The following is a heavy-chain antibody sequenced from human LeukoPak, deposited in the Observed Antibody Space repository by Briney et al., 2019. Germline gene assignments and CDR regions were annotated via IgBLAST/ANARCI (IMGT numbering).Heavy chain of an antibody. CDR2: INPNSGGT. Sequence: GASVTVSFKASGYTFTGYYMHWVRQAPGQGREWVGWINPNSGGTNYAQKFQGRVTMTRDTSISTAYMELSRLRSDDTAVYYCARLTITTADYYYGMDVWGQGTTVTVSS. V-gene: IGHV1-2*02. CDR3: ARLTITTADYYYGMDV. D-gene: IGHD3-22*01. CDR1: GYTFTGYY. J-gene: IGHJ6*02.